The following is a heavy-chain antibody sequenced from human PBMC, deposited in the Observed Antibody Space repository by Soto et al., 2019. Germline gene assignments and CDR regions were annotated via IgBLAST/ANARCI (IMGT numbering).Heavy chain of an antibody. CDR2: IYWDDEK. Sequence: SGPTLVKPTQTLTLTCTFSGFSLSTTGVGVGWIRQPPGKALEWLGMIYWDDEKRYRPSLKSRLTITKDTSKNQVVLRMTNMDPVDTATYFCAHKPAVSSGWYVHWFDPWGQGTRVTVSS. D-gene: IGHD6-19*01. V-gene: IGHV2-5*02. CDR1: GFSLSTTGVG. J-gene: IGHJ5*01. CDR3: AHKPAVSSGWYVHWFDP.